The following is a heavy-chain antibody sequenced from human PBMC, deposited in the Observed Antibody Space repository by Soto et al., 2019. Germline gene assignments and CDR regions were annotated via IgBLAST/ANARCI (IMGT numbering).Heavy chain of an antibody. D-gene: IGHD3-10*01. V-gene: IGHV1-69*13. J-gene: IGHJ4*02. Sequence: GASVKVSCKTSGGSLRNSGINWVRQAPGQGPEWVGGIIPIIGTPNYLQRLQTRVTITADESTNTAFLELGSLRFDDTAIYYCARERDGSGSLSYYFDQWGQGTLVTVSS. CDR2: IIPIIGTP. CDR3: ARERDGSGSLSYYFDQ. CDR1: GGSLRNSG.